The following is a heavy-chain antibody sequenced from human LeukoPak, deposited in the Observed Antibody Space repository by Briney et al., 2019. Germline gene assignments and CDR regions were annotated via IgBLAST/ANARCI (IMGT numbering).Heavy chain of an antibody. CDR2: MNPNSGNT. J-gene: IGHJ5*02. V-gene: IGHV1-8*01. D-gene: IGHD6-19*01. CDR1: FXSXD. CDR3: ARDHSSGWYNWFDP. Sequence: FXSXDXXXVRQAPGQGLEWMGWMNPNSGNTVYAQKFQGRVTITRNTSISTAYMELSSLRSEDTAVYYCARDHSSGWYNWFDPWGQGTLVTVSS.